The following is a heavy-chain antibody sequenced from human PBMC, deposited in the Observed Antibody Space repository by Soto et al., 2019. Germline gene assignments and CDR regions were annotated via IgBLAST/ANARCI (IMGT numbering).Heavy chain of an antibody. D-gene: IGHD2-2*01. Sequence: GGPLRLSGAASGFTSCSYDMHWVRQVTGKGLEWVSAIGFGGDTYYRASVGGRFTVSRENAKNSLYLQMNSPGAADTAVYYCGRAPPGSYQVLKFYHHGMDVWGQGTTVTVPS. V-gene: IGHV3-13*01. CDR1: GFTSCSYD. J-gene: IGHJ6*02. CDR2: IGFGGDT. CDR3: GRAPPGSYQVLKFYHHGMDV.